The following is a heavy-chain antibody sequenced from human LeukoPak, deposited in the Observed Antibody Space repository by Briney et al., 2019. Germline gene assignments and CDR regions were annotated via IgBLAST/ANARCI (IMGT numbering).Heavy chain of an antibody. CDR3: ARDGYFDC. CDR2: ISAHNGNI. J-gene: IGHJ4*02. V-gene: IGHV1-18*01. CDR1: GYTFTSYG. Sequence: ASVRVSCKASGYTFTSYGMSWVRQAPGQGLGWMGWISAHNGNINYAQKLQGRVTMTKDTSTNTAYMELRSLTSDDTAVYYCARDGYFDCWGQGTLVTVSS.